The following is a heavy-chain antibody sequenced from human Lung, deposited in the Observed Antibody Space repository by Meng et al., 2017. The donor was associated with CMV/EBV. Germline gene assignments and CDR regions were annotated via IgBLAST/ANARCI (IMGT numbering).Heavy chain of an antibody. Sequence: SXTXSLXCSVSGVSISDSDYYWAWIRQAPGKGLEWIGSIYYSGSTYYNPSLNSRGILSVDTSKNQFSLKVRSVTAADTAIYYCAREEWWELFSDFWGQGTXVTVDS. J-gene: IGHJ4*02. D-gene: IGHD3-10*01. CDR1: GVSISDSDYY. CDR3: AREEWWELFSDF. V-gene: IGHV4-39*07. CDR2: IYYSGST.